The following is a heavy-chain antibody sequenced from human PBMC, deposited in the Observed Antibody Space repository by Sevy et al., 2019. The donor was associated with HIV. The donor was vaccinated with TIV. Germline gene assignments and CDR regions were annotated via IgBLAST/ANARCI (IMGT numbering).Heavy chain of an antibody. CDR2: VASHGNYK. J-gene: IGHJ4*02. CDR3: ARLQSCGGDCYYFDS. V-gene: IGHV3-30-3*01. Sequence: GGSLRLSCAASGFTFRRYDMHWVRQAPGRGLEWVAVVASHGNYKSFADFVRGRFTIYRDNARNSLDLQMTSLRTEDTAVYYCARLQSCGGDCYYFDSWGQGALVTVSS. CDR1: GFTFRRYD. D-gene: IGHD2-21*02.